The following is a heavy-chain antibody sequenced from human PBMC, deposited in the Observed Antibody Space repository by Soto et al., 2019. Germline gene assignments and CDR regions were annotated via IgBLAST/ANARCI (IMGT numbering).Heavy chain of an antibody. CDR3: TRHYEIFGVVITPYYFDY. J-gene: IGHJ4*02. D-gene: IGHD3-3*01. CDR1: GGSFSGYY. Sequence: PSETLSLTCAVYGGSFSGYYWSWIRQPPGKGLEWIGEINHSGSTNYNPSLKSRVTISVDTSKNQFSLKLSSVTAADTAVYYCTRHYEIFGVVITPYYFDYWAREPWSPSPQ. V-gene: IGHV4-34*01. CDR2: INHSGST.